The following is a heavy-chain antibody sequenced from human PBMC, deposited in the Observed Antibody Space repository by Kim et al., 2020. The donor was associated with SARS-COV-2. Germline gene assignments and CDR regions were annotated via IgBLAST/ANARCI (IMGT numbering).Heavy chain of an antibody. CDR1: GGTFSSYA. CDR2: IIPIFGTA. J-gene: IGHJ6*02. V-gene: IGHV1-69*13. CDR3: ARSVKLLGYCSGGSCSDYYYYGMDV. D-gene: IGHD2-15*01. Sequence: SVKVSCKASGGTFSSYAISWVRQAPGQGLEWMGGIIPIFGTANYAQKFQGRVTITADESTSTAYMELSSLRSEDTAVYYCARSVKLLGYCSGGSCSDYYYYGMDVWGQGTTVTVSS.